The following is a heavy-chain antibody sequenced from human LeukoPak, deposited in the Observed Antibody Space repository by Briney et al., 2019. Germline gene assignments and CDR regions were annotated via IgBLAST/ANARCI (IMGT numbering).Heavy chain of an antibody. D-gene: IGHD2-15*01. CDR1: GFTFSSYW. CDR2: IKQDGSEK. Sequence: PGGSLRLSCAASGFTFSSYWMSWVRQAPGKGLEWVANIKQDGSEKYYVDSVKGRFTISRDNAKNSLYLQMNSLRAEDTTVYYCARGVGYYYYGMDVWGQGTTVTVSS. J-gene: IGHJ6*02. CDR3: ARGVGYYYYGMDV. V-gene: IGHV3-7*01.